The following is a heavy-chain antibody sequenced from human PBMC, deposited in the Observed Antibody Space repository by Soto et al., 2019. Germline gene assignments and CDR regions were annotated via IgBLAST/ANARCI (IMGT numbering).Heavy chain of an antibody. CDR3: AKALSSGWRNGFDY. CDR1: GFTFSSYA. J-gene: IGHJ4*02. Sequence: PGGSLRLSCAASGFTFSSYAMSWVRQAPGKGLEWVSAISFSGASTYYADSVKGRFTISRDNSKNTLYLQMNSLRAEDTAVYYCAKALSSGWRNGFDYWGQGTLVTVSS. CDR2: ISFSGAST. D-gene: IGHD6-19*01. V-gene: IGHV3-23*01.